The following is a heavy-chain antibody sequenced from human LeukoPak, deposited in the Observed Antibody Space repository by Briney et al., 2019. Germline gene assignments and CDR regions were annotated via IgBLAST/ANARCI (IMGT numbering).Heavy chain of an antibody. D-gene: IGHD1-26*01. CDR2: ISSSSSYI. CDR1: GFTFSSYS. V-gene: IGHV3-21*01. CDR3: ARGGSASGAPSSFDY. Sequence: GGSLRLSCAASGFTFSSYSMNWVRQAPGKGLEWVSSISSSSSYIYYADSVKGRFTISRDNAKNSPYLQMNSLRAEDTAVYYCARGGSASGAPSSFDYWGQGTLVTVSS. J-gene: IGHJ4*02.